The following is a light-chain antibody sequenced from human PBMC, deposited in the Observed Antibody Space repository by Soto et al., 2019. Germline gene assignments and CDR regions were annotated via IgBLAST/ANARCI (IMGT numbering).Light chain of an antibody. CDR3: QSYDSSLSGSV. V-gene: IGLV1-40*01. Sequence: QSVLTQPPSVSGAPGQRVTISCTGSSSNIGAGYDVHWYQQLPGTASKLLIYDDSNRPSGVPDRFSGSKSGTSASLAITGLQAEDEADYYCQSYDSSLSGSVFGGGTKLTVL. CDR1: SSNIGAGYD. CDR2: DDS. J-gene: IGLJ2*01.